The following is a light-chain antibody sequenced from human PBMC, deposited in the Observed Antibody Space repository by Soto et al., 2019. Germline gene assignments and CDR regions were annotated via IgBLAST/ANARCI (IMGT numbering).Light chain of an antibody. V-gene: IGKV1-5*03. CDR2: KAS. J-gene: IGKJ2*01. CDR3: QQYEGYPYT. CDR1: QTISSW. Sequence: DIQMTQSPSTLSGSVGDRVTITCRASQTISSWLAWYQQKPGKAPKLLIYKASTLESGVPSTFSGSRSGTEFTLTISSLQPDDFATYYCQQYEGYPYTFGQGTKVDIK.